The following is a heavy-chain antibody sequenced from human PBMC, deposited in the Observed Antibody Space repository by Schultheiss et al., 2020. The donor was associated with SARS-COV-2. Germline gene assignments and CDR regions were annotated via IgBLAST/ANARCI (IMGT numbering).Heavy chain of an antibody. CDR2: IKSKTDGGTT. CDR1: GFTFSSYW. CDR3: ARDSLIVLMVYAPFDY. Sequence: GGSLRLSCAASGFTFSSYWMSWVRQAPGKGLEWVGRIKSKTDGGTTDYAAPVKGRFTISRDDSKNTLYLQMNSLKTEDTAVYYCARDSLIVLMVYAPFDYWGQGTLVTVSS. V-gene: IGHV3-15*01. D-gene: IGHD2-8*01. J-gene: IGHJ4*02.